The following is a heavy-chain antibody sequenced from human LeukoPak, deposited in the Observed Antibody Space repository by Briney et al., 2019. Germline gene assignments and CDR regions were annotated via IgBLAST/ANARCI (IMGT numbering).Heavy chain of an antibody. CDR2: IIPIFGTA. Sequence: SVKVSCKASGGTFSSYAISWVRQAPGQGLEWMGGIIPIFGTANYAQKFQGRVTITADKSTSTAYMELSSLRSEDTAVYYCARDSGWGNYRSVDYFDYWGQGTLVTVSS. CDR1: GGTFSSYA. V-gene: IGHV1-69*06. D-gene: IGHD3-16*02. J-gene: IGHJ4*02. CDR3: ARDSGWGNYRSVDYFDY.